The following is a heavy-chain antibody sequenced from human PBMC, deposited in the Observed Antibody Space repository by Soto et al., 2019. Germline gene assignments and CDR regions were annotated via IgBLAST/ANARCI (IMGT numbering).Heavy chain of an antibody. V-gene: IGHV3-7*01. J-gene: IGHJ5*01. D-gene: IGHD3-10*01. CDR1: GFTFSRYW. CDR3: ARVKGDYYGSGSRDS. CDR2: IKKVGNER. Sequence: PGGSLRLSCVASGFTFSRYWMSWVHKAPGKGLEWVANIKKVGNERYYVDSVKGRFTISRDNAKNSIYLQMNSLRAEDTAVYFCARVKGDYYGSGSRDSWGQGTLVTVSS.